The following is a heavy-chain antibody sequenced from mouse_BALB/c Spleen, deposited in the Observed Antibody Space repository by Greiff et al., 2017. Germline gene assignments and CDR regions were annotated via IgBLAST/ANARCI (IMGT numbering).Heavy chain of an antibody. D-gene: IGHD4-1*01. V-gene: IGHV1-7*01. Sequence: VQRVESGAELAKPGASVKMSCKASGYTFTSYWMHWVKQRPGQGLEWIGYINPSTGYTEYNQKFKDKATLTADKSSSTAYMQLSSLTSEDSAVYYCARSGNWEFDYWGQGTTLTVSS. CDR2: INPSTGYT. CDR1: GYTFTSYW. CDR3: ARSGNWEFDY. J-gene: IGHJ2*01.